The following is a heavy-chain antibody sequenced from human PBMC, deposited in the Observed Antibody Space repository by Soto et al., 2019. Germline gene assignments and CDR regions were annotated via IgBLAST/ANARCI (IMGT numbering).Heavy chain of an antibody. Sequence: PSETLSLTCTVSGGSISGGSYYWGWIRQSPGKGLEWFGTIYNSGSTYDNPSLKSRVTISLDTSKNQFSLKLSSVTAADTAVYYCARLPHNYYDRSGPGAFGIWGQGTMVTVSS. V-gene: IGHV4-39*01. CDR3: ARLPHNYYDRSGPGAFGI. D-gene: IGHD3-22*01. J-gene: IGHJ3*02. CDR2: IYNSGST. CDR1: GGSISGGSYY.